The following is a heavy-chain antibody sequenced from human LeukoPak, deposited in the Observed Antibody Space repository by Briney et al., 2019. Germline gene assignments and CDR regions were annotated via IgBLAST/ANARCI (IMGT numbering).Heavy chain of an antibody. CDR3: ASHTGVAATFRPFDI. D-gene: IGHD2-15*01. J-gene: IGHJ3*02. Sequence: GGSLRLSCAAPGFTFSNHSINWVRQAPGKGLEWVSYISSSSSTIYYADSVKGRFTISRDNAKNSLFLQMNSLRAEDTAVYYCASHTGVAATFRPFDIWGQGTMVTVSS. CDR2: ISSSSSTI. V-gene: IGHV3-48*04. CDR1: GFTFSNHS.